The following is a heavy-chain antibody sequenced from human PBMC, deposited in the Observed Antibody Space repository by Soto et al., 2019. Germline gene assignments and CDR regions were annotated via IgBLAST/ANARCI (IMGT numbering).Heavy chain of an antibody. Sequence: QAQLLQSGAEMKKPGASVKVSCKASGYTFINYFIHWVRQAPGQGLEWIGILHPSRGTADYAQKFKGRVTLTTDMSTRTVYMDLSNLRSEDTAVYYCARPLIGNTVDLWGQGTTVIVSS. CDR2: LHPSRGTA. J-gene: IGHJ3*01. CDR3: ARPLIGNTVDL. V-gene: IGHV1-46*01. CDR1: GYTFINYF. D-gene: IGHD1-7*01.